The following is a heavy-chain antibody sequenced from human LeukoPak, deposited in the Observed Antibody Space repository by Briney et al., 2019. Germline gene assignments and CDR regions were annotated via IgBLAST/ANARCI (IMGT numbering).Heavy chain of an antibody. V-gene: IGHV3-30*02. J-gene: IGHJ5*02. CDR1: GFIFSNYG. D-gene: IGHD6-19*01. CDR2: IRYDESNK. Sequence: GGSLRLSCAASGFIFSNYGKHWVRQAPGKGLEWVAFIRYDESNKFYADSVKGRFTISRDNSKNILFLQMNSLRAEDTAVYYCATMQWLEGVDWFDPWGQGTLVTVSS. CDR3: ATMQWLEGVDWFDP.